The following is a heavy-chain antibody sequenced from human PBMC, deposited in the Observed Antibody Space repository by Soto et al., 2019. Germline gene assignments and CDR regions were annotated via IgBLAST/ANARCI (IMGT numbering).Heavy chain of an antibody. CDR2: ISGSNTYT. D-gene: IGHD6-13*01. J-gene: IGHJ4*02. CDR1: GFTFSDYY. CDR3: ARSMKAGKNFDY. Sequence: GGSLRLSCAAYGFTFSDYYMSWIRQAPGKGLEWLSYISGSNTYTDYADSVKGRFTISRDNAKNSLYLQMNSLRADDTAVYYCARSMKAGKNFDYWGQGTLVTVS. V-gene: IGHV3-11*03.